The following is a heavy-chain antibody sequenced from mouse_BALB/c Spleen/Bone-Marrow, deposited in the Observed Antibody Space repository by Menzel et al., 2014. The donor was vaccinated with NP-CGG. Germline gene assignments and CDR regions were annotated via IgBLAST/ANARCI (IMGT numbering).Heavy chain of an antibody. D-gene: IGHD2-3*01. CDR3: ARRDDGYVFFDY. Sequence: QVTLKVCGAELARPGASVKMSCRASGYTFTTYTIHWVRQRPGQGLEWIGYINPSSGYTNYNQKSKDKATLTADKSSSTAYMQLSSLTSEDSAVYYCARRDDGYVFFDYWGQGTTLTVSS. CDR1: GYTFTTYT. V-gene: IGHV1-4*01. J-gene: IGHJ2*01. CDR2: INPSSGYT.